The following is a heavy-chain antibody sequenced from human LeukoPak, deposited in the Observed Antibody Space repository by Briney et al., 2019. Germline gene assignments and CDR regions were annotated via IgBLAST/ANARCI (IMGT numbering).Heavy chain of an antibody. CDR1: GFTFSSYS. CDR2: ISSSSSTI. J-gene: IGHJ6*03. D-gene: IGHD3-10*01. V-gene: IGHV3-48*01. CDR3: AKMGKTENHYGSGRFSYYYYMDV. Sequence: PGGSLRLSCAASGFTFSSYSMNWVRQAPGKGLEWVSYISSSSSTIYYADSVKGRFTISRDNAKNSLYLQMNSLRAEDTAVYYCAKMGKTENHYGSGRFSYYYYMDVWGEGTTVTISS.